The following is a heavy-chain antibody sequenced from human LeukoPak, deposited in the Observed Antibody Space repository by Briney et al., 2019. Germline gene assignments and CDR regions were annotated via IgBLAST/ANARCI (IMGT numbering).Heavy chain of an antibody. CDR3: ARERVAYCGGDCYIFDY. Sequence: QPGRSLRLSCAASGFTFSSYAMHWVRQAPGKGLEWVAVISYDGSNKYYADSVKGRFTISRDNSKNTLYLQMNSLRAEDTAVYYCARERVAYCGGDCYIFDYWGQGTLVTVSS. CDR1: GFTFSSYA. J-gene: IGHJ4*02. V-gene: IGHV3-30-3*01. CDR2: ISYDGSNK. D-gene: IGHD2-21*02.